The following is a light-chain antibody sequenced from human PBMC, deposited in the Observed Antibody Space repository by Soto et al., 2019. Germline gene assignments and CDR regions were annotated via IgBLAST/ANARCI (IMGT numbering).Light chain of an antibody. V-gene: IGKV1-5*03. J-gene: IGKJ1*01. CDR2: EAS. CDR3: QEHNSYIPT. Sequence: DIQMTQSPSTLSASVGDRVTITCRASQSIGGWLAWYQQKPGKAPKLLIYEASVLQNGVPSRFSGSGAGTEFTLAIDSLQPDDFATYYCQEHNSYIPTFGPGTKVEIK. CDR1: QSIGGW.